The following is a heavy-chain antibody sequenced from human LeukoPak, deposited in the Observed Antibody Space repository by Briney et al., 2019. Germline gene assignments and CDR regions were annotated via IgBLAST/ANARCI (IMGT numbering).Heavy chain of an antibody. Sequence: ASVKVSCKASGYTFPCYYMYWVRQAPGQGLEWMEWINPNSGGTNYAQKFQGRVSMTMETSISTAYMELSRLRSDDTAVYYCALIAAAGTRGDYWGQGTLVTVSS. CDR1: GYTFPCYY. J-gene: IGHJ4*02. D-gene: IGHD6-13*01. V-gene: IGHV1-2*02. CDR3: ALIAAAGTRGDY. CDR2: INPNSGGT.